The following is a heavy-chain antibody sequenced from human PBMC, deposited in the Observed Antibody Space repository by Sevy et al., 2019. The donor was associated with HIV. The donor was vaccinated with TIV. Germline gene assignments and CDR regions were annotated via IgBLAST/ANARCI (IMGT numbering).Heavy chain of an antibody. CDR1: GFAFYDYS. CDR3: AREGCTRPHDY. Sequence: GPLRLSCAASGFAFYDYSMSWIRQAPGKGLEWVATLSFGCGKINYADSVKGRFTISRDNSKNSFYLQMDNLRVEDTALYYCAREGCTRPHDYWGQGTRVTVSS. D-gene: IGHD2-8*01. J-gene: IGHJ4*02. CDR2: LSFGCGKI. V-gene: IGHV3-23*01.